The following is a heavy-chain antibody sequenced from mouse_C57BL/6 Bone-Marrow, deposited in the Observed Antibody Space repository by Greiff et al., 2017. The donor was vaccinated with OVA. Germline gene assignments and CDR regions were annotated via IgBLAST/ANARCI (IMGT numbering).Heavy chain of an antibody. D-gene: IGHD1-1*01. J-gene: IGHJ2*01. CDR1: GYTFTGYW. Sequence: QVQLQQSGAELMKPGASVKLSCKATGYTFTGYWIEWVKQRPGHGLEWIGEILPGSGSTNYNQKFKGKATLTVDKSSSTAYMQLSSLTSEDSAVYYCAIPSSYYYGSEGDYWGQGTTLTVSS. V-gene: IGHV1-9*01. CDR2: ILPGSGST. CDR3: AIPSSYYYGSEGDY.